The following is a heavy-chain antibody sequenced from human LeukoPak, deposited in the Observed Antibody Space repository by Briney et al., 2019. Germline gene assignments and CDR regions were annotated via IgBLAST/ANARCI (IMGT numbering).Heavy chain of an antibody. CDR2: IWYDGSNK. CDR1: GFTFSSYG. V-gene: IGHV3-33*01. J-gene: IGHJ4*02. CDR3: ARDGDIVVVPAANGGVDY. D-gene: IGHD2-2*01. Sequence: PGRSLRLSCAASGFTFSSYGMHWVRQAPGKGLEWVAVIWYDGSNKYYADSVKGRFTISRDNSKNTLYLQMNSLRAVDTAVYYCARDGDIVVVPAANGGVDYWGQGTLVTVSS.